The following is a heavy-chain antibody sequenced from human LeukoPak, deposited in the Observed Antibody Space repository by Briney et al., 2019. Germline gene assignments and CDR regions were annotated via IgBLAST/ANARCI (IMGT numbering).Heavy chain of an antibody. CDR1: GFTFTAHT. J-gene: IGHJ3*02. CDR2: ISGSTTDI. Sequence: GGSLRLSCAASGFTFTAHTINWVRQAPGKGLEWVSYISGSTTDIYYADSVKGRFTISRDNAKRSVYLQMNSLGVEDTAVYYCARDTHSVAFDIWGQGTMVTVSS. V-gene: IGHV3-21*01. CDR3: ARDTHSVAFDI.